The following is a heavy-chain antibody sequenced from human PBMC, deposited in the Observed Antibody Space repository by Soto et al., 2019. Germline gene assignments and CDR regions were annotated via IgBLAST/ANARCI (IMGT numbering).Heavy chain of an antibody. CDR3: ARDDVAADPEVIRYFDL. CDR2: ISFDGRNQ. D-gene: IGHD3-22*01. CDR1: GFSFNRYA. Sequence: PGGSLRLSCAASGFSFNRYAINWVRQAPGKGLEWLAVISFDGRNQCYADSVKGRFTLSRDNSKNTVYLQMNSLRVEDTAVYYCARDDVAADPEVIRYFDLWGRGTLVTVSS. V-gene: IGHV3-30*04. J-gene: IGHJ2*01.